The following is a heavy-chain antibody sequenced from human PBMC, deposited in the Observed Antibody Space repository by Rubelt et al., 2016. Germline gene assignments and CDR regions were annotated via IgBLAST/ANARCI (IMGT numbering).Heavy chain of an antibody. D-gene: IGHD6-13*01. CDR2: INTNTGNT. V-gene: IGHV7-4-1*02. J-gene: IGHJ4*02. CDR3: ARVIAAAGRDGNYFDY. CDR1: GYTFTSYA. Sequence: QVQLVQSGSELKKPGASVKVSCKASGYTFTSYAMNWVRQAPGQGLEWMGWINTNTGNTTYAQGFTGRLVFPLDTSFSTAYRQISSLKAEDTAVYYCARVIAAAGRDGNYFDYWGQGTLVTVSS.